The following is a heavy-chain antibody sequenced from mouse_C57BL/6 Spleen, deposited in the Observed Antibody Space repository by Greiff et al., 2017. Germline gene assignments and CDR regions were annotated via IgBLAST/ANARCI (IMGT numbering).Heavy chain of an antibody. CDR2: IDPANGNT. D-gene: IGHD1-1*01. Sequence: EVKLVESVAELVRPGASVKLSCTASGFNIKNTYMHWVKQRPEQGLEWIGRIDPANGNTKYAPQFQGKATITADTSSNTAYLQLSSLTSEDTAIYYCARWRTTVVAPYYFDYWGQGTTLTVSS. CDR1: GFNIKNTY. V-gene: IGHV14-3*01. J-gene: IGHJ2*01. CDR3: ARWRTTVVAPYYFDY.